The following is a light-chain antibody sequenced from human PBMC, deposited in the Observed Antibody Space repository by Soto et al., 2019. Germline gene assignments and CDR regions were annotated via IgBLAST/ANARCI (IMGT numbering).Light chain of an antibody. V-gene: IGLV2-14*01. J-gene: IGLJ2*01. CDR3: SSYTTSSTPVV. CDR1: SSDVGSYNY. Sequence: QSALTQPASVSGSPGQSITISCTGTSSDVGSYNYVSWYQQYPGKAPKLMIYDVSNRPSGVSYRFSGSKSGNTASLTISGLQAEDEADYYCSSYTTSSTPVVFGGGTQLTVL. CDR2: DVS.